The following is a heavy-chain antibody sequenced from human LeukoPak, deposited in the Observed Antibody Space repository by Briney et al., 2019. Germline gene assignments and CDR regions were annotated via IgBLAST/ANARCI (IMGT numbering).Heavy chain of an antibody. D-gene: IGHD5-12*01. J-gene: IGHJ6*02. CDR1: GGTFSSYA. V-gene: IGHV1-69*13. Sequence: ASVKVSCTASGGTFSSYAISWVRQAPGQGLEWMGGIIPIFGTANYAQKFQGRVTITADESTSTAYMELSSLRSEDTAVYYCAVRNVDIVATDYYYYGMDVWGQGTTVTVSS. CDR3: AVRNVDIVATDYYYYGMDV. CDR2: IIPIFGTA.